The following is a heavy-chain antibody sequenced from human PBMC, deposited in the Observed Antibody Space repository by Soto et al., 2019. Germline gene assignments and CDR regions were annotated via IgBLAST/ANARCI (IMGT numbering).Heavy chain of an antibody. Sequence: ASVKVSCKTSGYTFTSYGISWVRQVPGQGLEWMGWISPYIGNTNYAQKFQDRVAMTTDTSTTTAYMELKSLTSDDTAVYYCARAWHWLPSNSHYFYGLDVWGQGTKVTVS. D-gene: IGHD6-19*01. V-gene: IGHV1-18*04. CDR3: ARAWHWLPSNSHYFYGLDV. CDR1: GYTFTSYG. CDR2: ISPYIGNT. J-gene: IGHJ6*02.